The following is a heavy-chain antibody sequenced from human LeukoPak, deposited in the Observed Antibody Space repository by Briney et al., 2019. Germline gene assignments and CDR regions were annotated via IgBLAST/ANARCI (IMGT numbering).Heavy chain of an antibody. V-gene: IGHV4-34*01. D-gene: IGHD5-12*01. CDR2: INHSGST. CDR3: ARDRIGSGYHGGDAFDI. Sequence: SSETLSLACAVYGGSFSGYYWSWIRQPPGKGLEWIGEINHSGSTNYKPSLKSRVSISVDTSKNQFSLKLTSVTAADTAVYYCARDRIGSGYHGGDAFDIWGQGAMVTVSS. J-gene: IGHJ3*02. CDR1: GGSFSGYY.